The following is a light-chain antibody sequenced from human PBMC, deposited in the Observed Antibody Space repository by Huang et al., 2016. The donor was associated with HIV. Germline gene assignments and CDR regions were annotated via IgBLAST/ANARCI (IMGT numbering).Light chain of an antibody. CDR2: AAS. CDR1: QPISSW. CDR3: QQAHSFPRT. Sequence: DIQLTQSPSSVSASVGDRVTITCRASQPISSWLAWYQQKPGKAPKLLIYAASSLQTGVPSRFSGSGSGTDFTLTISSLQPEDFATYFCQQAHSFPRTFGQGTKVEIK. V-gene: IGKV1-12*01. J-gene: IGKJ1*01.